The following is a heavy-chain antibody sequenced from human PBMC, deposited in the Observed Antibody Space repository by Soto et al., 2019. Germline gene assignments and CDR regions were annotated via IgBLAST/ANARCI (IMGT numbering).Heavy chain of an antibody. CDR2: IYYSGST. Sequence: SEALSLTCTVPGGSISSCSYYWGWIRQTPGKGLEWIGSIYYSGSTYYNPSLKSRVTISVDTSKNQFSLKLSSVTAADTAVYYCARHGPYSSGLYYFDYWGQGTLVTVSS. V-gene: IGHV4-39*01. CDR1: GGSISSCSYY. CDR3: ARHGPYSSGLYYFDY. J-gene: IGHJ4*02. D-gene: IGHD6-19*01.